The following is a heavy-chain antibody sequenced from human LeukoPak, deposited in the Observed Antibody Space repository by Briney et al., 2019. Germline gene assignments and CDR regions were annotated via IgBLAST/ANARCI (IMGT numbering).Heavy chain of an antibody. Sequence: SETLSLTCTVSGGSISSSSYYWSWIRQPPGKGLEWIGEINHSGSTNYNPSLKSRVTISVDTSKNQFSLKLSSVTAADTAVYYCARGRNYDSSGYRMGDYWGQGTLVTVSS. D-gene: IGHD3-22*01. CDR3: ARGRNYDSSGYRMGDY. CDR2: INHSGST. CDR1: GGSISSSSYY. V-gene: IGHV4-39*07. J-gene: IGHJ4*02.